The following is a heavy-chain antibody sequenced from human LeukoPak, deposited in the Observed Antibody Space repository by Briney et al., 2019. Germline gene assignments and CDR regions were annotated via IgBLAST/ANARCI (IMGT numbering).Heavy chain of an antibody. CDR1: GFTFSSYW. CDR2: IKQDGSEK. Sequence: GGSLRLSCAASGFTFSSYWMSWVRQAPGKGLEWVANIKQDGSEKYYVDSVKGRFTISRDNAKNSLYLQMNSLRAEDTAFYYCARGIDDGDNWFDPWGQGTLVTVSS. CDR3: ARGIDDGDNWFDP. V-gene: IGHV3-7*03. D-gene: IGHD1-1*01. J-gene: IGHJ5*02.